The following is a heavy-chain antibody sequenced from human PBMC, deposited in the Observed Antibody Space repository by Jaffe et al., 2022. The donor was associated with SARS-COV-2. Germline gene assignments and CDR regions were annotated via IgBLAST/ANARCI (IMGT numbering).Heavy chain of an antibody. Sequence: QVQLQESGPGLVKPSETLSLTCTVSGGSISGYYWSWIRLPPGKGLEWIGYIYYSGSTNYNPSLKSRVTISIDTSKNQFSLKLSSVTAADTAVYYCARDLVSGYCSGGSCFGYWGQGTPVTVSS. CDR2: IYYSGST. J-gene: IGHJ4*02. V-gene: IGHV4-59*01. CDR1: GGSISGYY. CDR3: ARDLVSGYCSGGSCFGY. D-gene: IGHD2-15*01.